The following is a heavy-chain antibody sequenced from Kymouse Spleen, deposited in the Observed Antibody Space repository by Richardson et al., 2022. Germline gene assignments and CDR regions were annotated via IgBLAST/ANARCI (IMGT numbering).Heavy chain of an antibody. CDR3: ASLRYFDWLLNYYGMDV. CDR2: ISSSGSTI. V-gene: IGHV3-11*01. D-gene: IGHD3-9*01. CDR1: GFTFSDYY. J-gene: IGHJ6*02. Sequence: QVQLVESGGGLVKPGGSLRLSCAASGFTFSDYYMSWIRQAPGKGLEWVSYISSSGSTIYYADSVKGRFTISRDNAKNSLYLQMNSLRAEDTAVYYCASLRYFDWLLNYYGMDVWGQGTTVTVSS.